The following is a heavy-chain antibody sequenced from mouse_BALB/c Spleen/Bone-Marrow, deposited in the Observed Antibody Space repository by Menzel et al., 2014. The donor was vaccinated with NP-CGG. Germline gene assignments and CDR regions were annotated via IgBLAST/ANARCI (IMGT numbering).Heavy chain of an antibody. D-gene: IGHD2-14*01. J-gene: IGHJ3*01. V-gene: IGHV5-4*02. Sequence: DVQLVESGGDLVKPGGSLKLSCAASGFTFXDYYMYWVRQTPEKRLEWVATISDGGSYTYYPDSVKGRFTISRDNAKNNLYLHMSSLKSEDTAMYYCARDGNYKYAWFAYWGQGTLVTVSA. CDR3: ARDGNYKYAWFAY. CDR2: ISDGGSYT. CDR1: GFTFXDYY.